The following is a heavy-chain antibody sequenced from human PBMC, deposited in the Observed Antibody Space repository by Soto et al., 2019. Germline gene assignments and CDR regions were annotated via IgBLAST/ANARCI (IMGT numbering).Heavy chain of an antibody. D-gene: IGHD2-21*02. CDR2: IIPIFGTA. Sequence: VKVSCKASGGTFSSYAISWVRQAPGQGLEWMGGIIPIFGTANYAQKFQGRVTITADESTSTAYMELSSLRSEDTAVYYCARDRMVTGPFDYWGQGTLVTVSS. CDR3: ARDRMVTGPFDY. CDR1: GGTFSSYA. V-gene: IGHV1-69*13. J-gene: IGHJ4*02.